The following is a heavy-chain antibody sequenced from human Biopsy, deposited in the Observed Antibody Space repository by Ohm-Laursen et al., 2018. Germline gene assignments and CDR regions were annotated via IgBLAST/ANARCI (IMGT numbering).Heavy chain of an antibody. D-gene: IGHD3-10*01. V-gene: IGHV4-4*07. J-gene: IGHJ5*02. CDR3: ARAPPLIRGVVESWFDP. CDR2: IYITGET. CDR1: GGYISHYC. Sequence: TLSLTCTVSGGYISHYCWTWIRQPAGQGLEWIGRIYITGETDYNPSLKSRVTMSVDSSKKQFSLKLKSVTAADTAIYYCARAPPLIRGVVESWFDPWGQGILVTVSS.